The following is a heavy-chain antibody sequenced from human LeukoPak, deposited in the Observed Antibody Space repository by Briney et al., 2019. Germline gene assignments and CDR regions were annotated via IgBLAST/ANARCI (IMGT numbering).Heavy chain of an antibody. V-gene: IGHV4-59*08. J-gene: IGHJ3*02. Sequence: SETLSLTCTVSGGSISSYYWSWIRQPPGKGLEWIGYIYYSGSTSYNPSLRSRVTISVDKSKNQFSLKMSSVTAAETAVYYCARGITRRRTFDIWGQGTMVTVSS. D-gene: IGHD3-10*01. CDR2: IYYSGST. CDR3: ARGITRRRTFDI. CDR1: GGSISSYY.